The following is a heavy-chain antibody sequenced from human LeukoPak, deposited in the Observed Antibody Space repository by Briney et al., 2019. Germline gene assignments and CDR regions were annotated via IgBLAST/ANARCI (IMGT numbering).Heavy chain of an antibody. Sequence: SETLSLTCTVSGYSISSGYYWGWIRQPPGRELEWIASIYYRGSTHYNPSLASLKSRVTISGDTSKNQFSLKLSSVTAADTAMYYCARMNFDNSAYYYGALLWGQGTLVTVSS. J-gene: IGHJ4*02. CDR1: GYSISSGYY. CDR3: ARMNFDNSAYYYGALL. D-gene: IGHD3-22*01. CDR2: IYYRGST. V-gene: IGHV4-38-2*02.